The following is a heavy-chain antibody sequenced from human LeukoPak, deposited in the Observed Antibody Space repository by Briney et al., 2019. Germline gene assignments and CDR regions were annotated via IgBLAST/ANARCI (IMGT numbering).Heavy chain of an antibody. V-gene: IGHV1-18*01. Sequence: ASVSVSCTASRYTFTSFVINWVRQTPGQGVGCMGWISANNGNTSYTQNLQGRVTMTTDTSTSTAYMELRSLRSDDTAVYYCARDFKVRGEVQLYGMDVWGQGTTVTVSS. D-gene: IGHD4-17*01. J-gene: IGHJ6*02. CDR2: ISANNGNT. CDR3: ARDFKVRGEVQLYGMDV. CDR1: RYTFTSFV.